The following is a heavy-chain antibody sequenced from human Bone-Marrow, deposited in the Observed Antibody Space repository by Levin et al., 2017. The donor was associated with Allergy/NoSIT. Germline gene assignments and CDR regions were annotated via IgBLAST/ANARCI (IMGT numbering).Heavy chain of an antibody. V-gene: IGHV4-4*02. Sequence: PSETLSLTCTVSGGSIGSGYWWHWVRQPPGKGLEWIGEIHHGGRTNYKPSLQSRLTFSVDKSSNQFSLRLRSVTAADTAIYYCARHLARGTGWLDTWGQGILVTVSS. CDR1: GGSIGSGYW. CDR2: IHHGGRT. D-gene: IGHD2-15*01. CDR3: ARHLARGTGWLDT. J-gene: IGHJ5*02.